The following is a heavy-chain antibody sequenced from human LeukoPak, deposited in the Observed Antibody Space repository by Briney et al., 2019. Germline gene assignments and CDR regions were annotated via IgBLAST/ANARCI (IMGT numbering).Heavy chain of an antibody. Sequence: ASVTVSCKASGYTFTSYDINWVRQATGQGPEWMGWMNPNSGNTGYAQKFQGRVTMTRNTSISTAYMELSSLRSEDTAVYYCARSVHDYSNYRYGMDVWGQGTTVTVSS. V-gene: IGHV1-8*01. CDR1: GYTFTSYD. D-gene: IGHD4-11*01. CDR2: MNPNSGNT. CDR3: ARSVHDYSNYRYGMDV. J-gene: IGHJ6*02.